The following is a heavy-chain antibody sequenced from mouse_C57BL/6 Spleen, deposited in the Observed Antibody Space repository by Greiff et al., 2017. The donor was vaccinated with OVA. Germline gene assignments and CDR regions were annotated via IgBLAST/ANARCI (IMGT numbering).Heavy chain of an antibody. V-gene: IGHV5-2*01. CDR2: INSDGGST. J-gene: IGHJ1*03. Sequence: EVKLMESGGGLVQPGESLKLSCESNEYEFPSHDMSWVRKTPEKRLELVAAINSDGGSTYYPDTMEGRFIISRDNTKKTLYLQMSSLRSEDTALYYCARQGLRGDWYFDVWGTGTTVTVSS. D-gene: IGHD3-1*01. CDR3: ARQGLRGDWYFDV. CDR1: EYEFPSHD.